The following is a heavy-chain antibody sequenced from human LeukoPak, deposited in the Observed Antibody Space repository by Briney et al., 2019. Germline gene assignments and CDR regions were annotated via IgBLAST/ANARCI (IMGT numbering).Heavy chain of an antibody. CDR3: ASYGAQGQLDY. V-gene: IGHV3-23*01. CDR1: GFTFSSYA. CDR2: ISGSGGST. J-gene: IGHJ4*02. Sequence: GGSLRLSCAASGFTFSSYALSWVRQAPGKWLEWVSAISGSGGSTYYADSVKGRFTISRDNSKNTLYLQMNSLRAEDTAVYYCASYGAQGQLDYWGQGTLVTVSS. D-gene: IGHD5-18*01.